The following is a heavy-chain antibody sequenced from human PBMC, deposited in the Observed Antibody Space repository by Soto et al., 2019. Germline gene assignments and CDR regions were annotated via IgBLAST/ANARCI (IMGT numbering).Heavy chain of an antibody. CDR3: ARDLNPYYDILTGYSPQGYFDY. CDR2: ISSSGSTI. Sequence: GVLRLSCAASRFTFSDYYMSWIRQAPGKGLEWVSYISSSGSTIYYADSVKGRFTISRDNAKNSLYLQMNSLRAEDTAMYYCARDLNPYYDILTGYSPQGYFDYWGQGTLVTVSS. CDR1: RFTFSDYY. V-gene: IGHV3-11*01. J-gene: IGHJ4*02. D-gene: IGHD3-9*01.